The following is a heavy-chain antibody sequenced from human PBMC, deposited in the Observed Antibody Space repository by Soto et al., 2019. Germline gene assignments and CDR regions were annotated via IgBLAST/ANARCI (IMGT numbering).Heavy chain of an antibody. CDR3: ARDVQQLASY. V-gene: IGHV3-11*06. D-gene: IGHD6-13*01. CDR2: ISGTSTYI. Sequence: GSLRLSCAASGFTFSDYYMSWIRQAPGKGLEWVSYISGTSTYINYADSVKGRFTISRDNAKNSLYLQMNSLRAEDTAVYYCARDVQQLASYWGQGTLVTVSS. J-gene: IGHJ4*02. CDR1: GFTFSDYY.